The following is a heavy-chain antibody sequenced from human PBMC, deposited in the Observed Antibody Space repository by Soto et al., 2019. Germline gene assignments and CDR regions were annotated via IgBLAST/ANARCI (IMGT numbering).Heavy chain of an antibody. D-gene: IGHD4-17*01. J-gene: IGHJ6*02. CDR2: ISYDGSNK. CDR3: ARGGIGDYGYYYYGMDV. V-gene: IGHV3-30-3*01. CDR1: GFSLSGYA. Sequence: GGSLRLSCAASGFSLSGYAMHWVRQAPGKGLEWVAVISYDGSNKYYADSVKGRFTISRDNSKNTLYLQMNSLRAEDTAVYYCARGGIGDYGYYYYGMDVWGQGTTVTVSS.